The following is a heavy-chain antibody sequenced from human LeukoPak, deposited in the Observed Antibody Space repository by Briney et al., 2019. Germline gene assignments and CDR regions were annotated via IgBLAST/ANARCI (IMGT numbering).Heavy chain of an antibody. CDR1: GGTFSSYA. Sequence: SVKVSCKASGGTFSSYAISWVRQAPGQGLEWMGGIIPIFGTANYAQKFQGRVTITADESTSTAYMEPSSLRSEDTAVYYCARSPLMVRGVIIVAWFDPWGQGTLVTVSS. V-gene: IGHV1-69*13. J-gene: IGHJ5*02. CDR2: IIPIFGTA. D-gene: IGHD3-10*01. CDR3: ARSPLMVRGVIIVAWFDP.